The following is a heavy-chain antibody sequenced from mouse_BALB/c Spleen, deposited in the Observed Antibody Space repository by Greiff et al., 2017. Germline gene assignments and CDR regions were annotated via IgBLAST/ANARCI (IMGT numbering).Heavy chain of an antibody. CDR2: INPDSSTI. D-gene: IGHD2-2*01. V-gene: IGHV4-1*02. CDR3: ARGYDASYYAMDY. CDR1: GFDFSRYW. J-gene: IGHJ4*01. Sequence: EVHLVESGGGLVQPGGSLKLSCAASGFDFSRYWMSWVRQAPGKGLEWIGEINPDSSTINYTPSLKDKFIISRDNAKNTLYLQMSKVRSEDTALYYCARGYDASYYAMDYWGQGTSVTVSS.